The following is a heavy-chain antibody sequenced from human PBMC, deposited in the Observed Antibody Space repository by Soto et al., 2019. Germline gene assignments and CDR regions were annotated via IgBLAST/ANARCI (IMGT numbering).Heavy chain of an antibody. CDR3: ARDLGDFWSGYYTAPNYGMDV. D-gene: IGHD3-3*01. Sequence: ASVKVSCKASGGTFSSYAICWVRQAPGQGLEWMGWINPNSGGTNYAQKFQGWVTMTRDTPISTAYMELSRLRSDDTAVYYCARDLGDFWSGYYTAPNYGMDVWGQGTTVTVSS. J-gene: IGHJ6*02. CDR1: GGTFSSYA. CDR2: INPNSGGT. V-gene: IGHV1-2*04.